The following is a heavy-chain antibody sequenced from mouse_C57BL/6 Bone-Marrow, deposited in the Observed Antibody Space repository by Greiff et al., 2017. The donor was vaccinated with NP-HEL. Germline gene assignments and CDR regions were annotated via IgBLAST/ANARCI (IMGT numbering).Heavy chain of an antibody. CDR2: IWSGGST. CDR1: GFSLTSYG. Sequence: VQGVESGPGLVQPSQSLSITCTVSGFSLTSYGVHWVRQSPGKGLEWLGVIWSGGSTDYNAAFISRLSISKDNSKSKVFFKMNSLQADDTAIYYCARNGHYYGSSPLAYWGQGTLVTVSA. V-gene: IGHV2-2*01. J-gene: IGHJ3*01. D-gene: IGHD1-1*01. CDR3: ARNGHYYGSSPLAY.